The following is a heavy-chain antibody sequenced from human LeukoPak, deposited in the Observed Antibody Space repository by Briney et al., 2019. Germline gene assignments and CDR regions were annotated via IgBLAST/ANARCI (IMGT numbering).Heavy chain of an antibody. Sequence: GGSLRLSCAASGFSFTNYWMSWVRQAPGKGLEWVANVKEDGTTKQYVDSVQGRFTISRDNAKNSLYLQMDSLRAEDTAVYYCVSQEVVPHWGQGTLVSVSS. CDR1: GFSFTNYW. J-gene: IGHJ4*02. CDR3: VSQEVVPH. V-gene: IGHV3-7*01. CDR2: VKEDGTTK. D-gene: IGHD2-15*01.